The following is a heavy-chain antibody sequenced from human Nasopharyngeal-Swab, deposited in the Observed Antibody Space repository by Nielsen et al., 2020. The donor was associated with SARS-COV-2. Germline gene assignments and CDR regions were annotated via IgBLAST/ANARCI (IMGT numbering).Heavy chain of an antibody. D-gene: IGHD3-22*01. CDR1: GFTFSSYA. J-gene: IGHJ4*02. CDR2: ISGSGGST. Sequence: GESLKISCAASGFTFSSYAMSWVRQAPGKGLEWVSVISGSGGSTYYADSVKGRFTISRDNSKNTLYLQMNSLRAEDTAVYYCAKVAITMIVVPNGGFDYWGQGTLVTVSS. V-gene: IGHV3-23*01. CDR3: AKVAITMIVVPNGGFDY.